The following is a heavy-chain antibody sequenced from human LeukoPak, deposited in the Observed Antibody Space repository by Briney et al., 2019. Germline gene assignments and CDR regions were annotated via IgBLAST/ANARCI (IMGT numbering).Heavy chain of an antibody. CDR2: IDPSDSYT. V-gene: IGHV5-10-1*01. Sequence: GESLKISCKGSGYSFTSYWIAWVRQMPGKGLEWMGRIDPSDSYTNYSPSFQGHVIISADKSISTAYLQWSSLEASDTAMYYCAGDSSRWFFDYWGQGTLVTVSS. D-gene: IGHD3-22*01. CDR3: AGDSSRWFFDY. J-gene: IGHJ4*02. CDR1: GYSFTSYW.